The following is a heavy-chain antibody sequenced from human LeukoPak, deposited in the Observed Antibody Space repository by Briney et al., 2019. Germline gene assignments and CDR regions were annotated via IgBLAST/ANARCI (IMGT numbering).Heavy chain of an antibody. Sequence: GSLRLSCTASGLTLSNYAMTWIRQPPGKGLEWIGEINHSGSTNYNPSLKSRVTISVDTSKNQFSLKLSSVTAADTAVYYCARGYYGSGSYYIMGKLFDYWGQGTLVTVSS. CDR3: ARGYYGSGSYYIMGKLFDY. V-gene: IGHV4-34*01. J-gene: IGHJ4*02. CDR2: INHSGST. D-gene: IGHD3-10*01. CDR1: GLTLSNYA.